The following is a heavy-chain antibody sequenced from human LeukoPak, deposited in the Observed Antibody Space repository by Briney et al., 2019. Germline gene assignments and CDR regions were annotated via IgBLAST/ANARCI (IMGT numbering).Heavy chain of an antibody. Sequence: GGSLRLSCAASGFTFSSYAMSWVRQAPGKGLEWVSAISATGGSTYYADSVKGRFTVPRDNSRDRLYLQMNSLRAEDTAVYYCAKGDSNAITYNWFDPWGQGTLVTVSS. J-gene: IGHJ5*02. CDR3: AKGDSNAITYNWFDP. CDR2: ISATGGST. CDR1: GFTFSSYA. D-gene: IGHD2-2*01. V-gene: IGHV3-23*01.